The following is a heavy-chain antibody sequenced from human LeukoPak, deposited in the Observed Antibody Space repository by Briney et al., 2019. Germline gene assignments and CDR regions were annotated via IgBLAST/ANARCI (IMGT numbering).Heavy chain of an antibody. D-gene: IGHD3-22*01. Sequence: GASVKVSCKASGGTFSSYAISWVRQAPGQGLEWMGGIIPIFGTANYAQKFQGRVTITADKSTSTAYMERSSLRSEDTAVYYCARGGYYDSSGYLDYWGQGTLVTVSS. CDR3: ARGGYYDSSGYLDY. CDR1: GGTFSSYA. V-gene: IGHV1-69*06. CDR2: IIPIFGTA. J-gene: IGHJ4*02.